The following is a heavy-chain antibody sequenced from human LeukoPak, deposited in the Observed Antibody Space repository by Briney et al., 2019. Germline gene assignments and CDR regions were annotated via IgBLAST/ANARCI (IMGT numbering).Heavy chain of an antibody. CDR1: GFTFSSYG. Sequence: GGSLRLSCAASGFTFSSYGMHWVRQAPGKGLEWVAVISYDGSNKYYADSVKGRFTISRDNAKNSLYLQMNSLRAEDTAVYYCARGGSVGGSFDSSGYYPDYWGQGTLVTVSS. V-gene: IGHV3-30*03. CDR3: ARGGSVGGSFDSSGYYPDY. J-gene: IGHJ4*02. D-gene: IGHD3-22*01. CDR2: ISYDGSNK.